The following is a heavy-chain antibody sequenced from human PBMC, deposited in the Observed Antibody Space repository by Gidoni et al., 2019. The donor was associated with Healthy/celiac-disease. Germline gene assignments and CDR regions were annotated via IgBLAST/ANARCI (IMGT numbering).Heavy chain of an antibody. D-gene: IGHD5-18*01. CDR2: ISIIGSTI. Sequence: QVQLVESGGGLVKPGGSLRLSCAAYGFTFSAYYMSWIRQAPGKGLEGVSYISIIGSTIYYAASVKGRFTISRDNAKNSLYLQLNSLRAEDTAVYYCARAYLVDTPRDYWGQGTLVTVSS. CDR3: ARAYLVDTPRDY. J-gene: IGHJ4*02. V-gene: IGHV3-11*01. CDR1: GFTFSAYY.